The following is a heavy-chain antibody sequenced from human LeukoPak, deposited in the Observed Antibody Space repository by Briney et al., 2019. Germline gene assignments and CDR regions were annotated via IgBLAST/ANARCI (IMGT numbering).Heavy chain of an antibody. D-gene: IGHD3-10*01. Sequence: GASVKVSCKASGYTFTGYYMHWVRQAPGQGLEWMGWINPNSGGTNYAQKFQGRVTMTRDTSISTAYMELSRLRSDDTAVYYCARDHQLLWFGGVQYYFDYWGQGTLVTVSS. J-gene: IGHJ4*02. CDR3: ARDHQLLWFGGVQYYFDY. V-gene: IGHV1-2*02. CDR1: GYTFTGYY. CDR2: INPNSGGT.